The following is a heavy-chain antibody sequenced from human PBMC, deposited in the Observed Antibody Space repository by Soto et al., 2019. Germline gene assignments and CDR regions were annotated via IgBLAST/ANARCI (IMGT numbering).Heavy chain of an antibody. CDR3: ARWGYCSGGSCYGLYMDV. CDR1: GGSISSYY. V-gene: IGHV4-59*08. Sequence: SETLSLTCTVSGGSISSYYWSRIRQPPGKGLEWIGYIYYSGSTNYNPSLKSRVTISVDTSKNQFSLKLSSVTAADTAVYYCARWGYCSGGSCYGLYMDVRGKGTTVTVSS. J-gene: IGHJ6*03. CDR2: IYYSGST. D-gene: IGHD2-15*01.